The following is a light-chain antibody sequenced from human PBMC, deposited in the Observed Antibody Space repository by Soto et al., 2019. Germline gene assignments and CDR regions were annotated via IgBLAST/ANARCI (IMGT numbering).Light chain of an antibody. CDR2: DVS. Sequence: QSALTQPASVSGSPGQSITISCTGTSSDVGGYNYVSWYQQHPGKAPKLMIYDVSNRPSGVSNCFSGSKSGNTASLTISGLQAEDEADYYCSSFTSGSTRVFGGGTKLTVL. CDR1: SSDVGGYNY. V-gene: IGLV2-14*01. J-gene: IGLJ2*01. CDR3: SSFTSGSTRV.